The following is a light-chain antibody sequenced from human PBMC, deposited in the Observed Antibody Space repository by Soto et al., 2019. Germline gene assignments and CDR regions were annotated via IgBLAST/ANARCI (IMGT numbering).Light chain of an antibody. J-gene: IGKJ1*01. V-gene: IGKV3-15*01. Sequence: IVTKQSPPTLSVSPGERATLSCRASQSISRNLAWFQQKPGQAPTLLIFGASTRAAGIPARFSGSGSGTDYTLTISSLQSEDFGVYFCQQYDQLWTLGQGTKVDIK. CDR2: GAS. CDR1: QSISRN. CDR3: QQYDQLWT.